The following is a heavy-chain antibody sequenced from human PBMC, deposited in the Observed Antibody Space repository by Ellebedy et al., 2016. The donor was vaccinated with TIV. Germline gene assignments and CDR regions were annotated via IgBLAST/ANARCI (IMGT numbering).Heavy chain of an antibody. V-gene: IGHV3-15*01. CDR2: IKSKTDGGTT. CDR1: GFAFSNAW. J-gene: IGHJ4*02. Sequence: GESLKISCRGSGFAFSNAWMSWVRQAPGKGLEWVGRIKSKTDGGTTDYAAPVKGRFTISRDDSKNTLYLQMNSLKTEDTAVYYCTTAPDYWGQGTLVTVSS. CDR3: TTAPDY.